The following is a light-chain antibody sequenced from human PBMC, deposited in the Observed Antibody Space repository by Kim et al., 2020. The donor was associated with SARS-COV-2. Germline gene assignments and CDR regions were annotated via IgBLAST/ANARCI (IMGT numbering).Light chain of an antibody. V-gene: IGKV3-20*01. CDR2: GAS. CDR3: QQYGSSPLT. CDR1: QSVSNSY. Sequence: APGERATLSGRASQSVSNSYVAWYQQKPGQPPRLLISGASRRATDTPDRFSGRGSGTDFTLTISRLEPEDFAVYYCQQYGSSPLTFGGGTKVDIK. J-gene: IGKJ4*01.